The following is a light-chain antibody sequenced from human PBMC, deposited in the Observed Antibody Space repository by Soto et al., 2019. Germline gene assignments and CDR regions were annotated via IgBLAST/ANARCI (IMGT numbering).Light chain of an antibody. V-gene: IGKV1-9*01. J-gene: IGKJ5*01. CDR1: QGINTF. CDR3: QQLNSYPIT. Sequence: QLTQSPSSLSPSVRDRVTITCLASQGINTFLAWYQQKAGKAPKLLIYAASTLQSGVPSSFSGSGSGTDFTLTISSLQSEDFATYYCQQLNSYPITFGQGTRLEIK. CDR2: AAS.